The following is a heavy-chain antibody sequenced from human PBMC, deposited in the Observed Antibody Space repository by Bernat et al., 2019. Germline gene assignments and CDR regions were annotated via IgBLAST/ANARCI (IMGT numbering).Heavy chain of an antibody. V-gene: IGHV3-33*01. D-gene: IGHD5-18*01. CDR1: GFTFSSYG. J-gene: IGHJ5*02. CDR3: ARESSDVDTAMAPLLDIMGFDP. CDR2: IWYDGSNK. Sequence: QVQLVESGGGVVQPGRSLRLSCAASGFTFSSYGMHWVRQAPGKGLERVAVIWYDGSNKYYADSVKGRFTISRDNSKNTLYLQMNSLRAEDTAVYYCARESSDVDTAMAPLLDIMGFDPWGQGTLVTVSS.